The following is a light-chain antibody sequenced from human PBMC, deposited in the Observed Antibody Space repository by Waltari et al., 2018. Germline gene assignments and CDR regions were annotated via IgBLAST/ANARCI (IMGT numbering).Light chain of an antibody. Sequence: DIVMTQSPDSLAESLGERATINCKSSQSVLYSSNNKNYLAWYQQKPGQPPKLLISWASTRESGVPDQFSGSGSGTDFTLTISILQAEDVALYYCQQYYSTPQTFGQGTKVEIK. CDR2: WAS. J-gene: IGKJ1*01. V-gene: IGKV4-1*01. CDR3: QQYYSTPQT. CDR1: QSVLYSSNNKNY.